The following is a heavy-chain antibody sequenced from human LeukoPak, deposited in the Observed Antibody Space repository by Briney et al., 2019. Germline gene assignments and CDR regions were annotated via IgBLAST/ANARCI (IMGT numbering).Heavy chain of an antibody. Sequence: GRSLRLSCAASGFTFDDYAMHWVRQVPGKGLEWVSAISWNSGNIGYADSVKGRFTISRDNAKNALYLQMNSLRAEDMALYYCAKADCSSTICSFDYWGQGTLVTVSS. J-gene: IGHJ4*02. D-gene: IGHD2-2*01. CDR1: GFTFDDYA. V-gene: IGHV3-9*03. CDR2: ISWNSGNI. CDR3: AKADCSSTICSFDY.